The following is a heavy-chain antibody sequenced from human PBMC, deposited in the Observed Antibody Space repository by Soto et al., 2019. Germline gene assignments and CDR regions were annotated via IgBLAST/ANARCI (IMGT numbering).Heavy chain of an antibody. J-gene: IGHJ5*02. CDR3: ARHKSLPNSFDP. Sequence: PSDTLSLTCTVPGGSITSSSYYWGWIRQPPGKGLEWIGSIYYSVYTYYNPSLKSRVTISLDASKNQFSLRLSSVTAADTAMYYCARHKSLPNSFDPWGQGSLVTVSS. CDR2: IYYSVYT. CDR1: GGSITSSSYY. V-gene: IGHV4-39*01.